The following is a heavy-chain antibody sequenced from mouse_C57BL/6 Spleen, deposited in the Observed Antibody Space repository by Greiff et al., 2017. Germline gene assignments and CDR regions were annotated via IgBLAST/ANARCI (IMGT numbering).Heavy chain of an antibody. J-gene: IGHJ2*01. V-gene: IGHV1-62-2*01. CDR2: FYPGSGCI. Sequence: VQLQQPGAELVKPGASVKLSCKASGYTFTEYTIHWVKQRSGQGLEWIGWFYPGSGCIKYNEKFKDKATLTAYKYSSTVYMELSRLTSEDSAVDFFERHEDNYGSSFYFDYWGQGTTLTVSS. CDR3: ERHEDNYGSSFYFDY. D-gene: IGHD1-1*01. CDR1: GYTFTEYT.